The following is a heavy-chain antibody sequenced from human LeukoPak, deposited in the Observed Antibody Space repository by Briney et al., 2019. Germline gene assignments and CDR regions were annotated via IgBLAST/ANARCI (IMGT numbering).Heavy chain of an antibody. V-gene: IGHV1-8*01. CDR1: GYTFTSYD. CDR2: MNPNSGNT. CDR3: ARGRLGRLRYNWFDP. J-gene: IGHJ5*02. Sequence: ASVRVSCKASGYTFTSYDINWVRQATGQGLEWMGWMNPNSGNTGYAQKFQGRVTMTRNTSISTAYMELSSLRSEDTAVYYCARGRLGRLRYNWFDPWGQGTLVTVSS. D-gene: IGHD5-12*01.